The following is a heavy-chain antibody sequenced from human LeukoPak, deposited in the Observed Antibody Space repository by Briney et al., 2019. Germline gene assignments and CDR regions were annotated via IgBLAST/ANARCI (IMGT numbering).Heavy chain of an antibody. J-gene: IGHJ3*02. CDR1: GGSISSYY. V-gene: IGHV4-59*01. CDR3: ARFIGSSWLAFDI. D-gene: IGHD6-13*01. Sequence: SETLSLTCTVSGGSISSYYWTWIRQPPGKGLDWIGYIHYSGSTNYNPSLKSRVTISGDTSKNQFSLKLNSVTAADTAVYYCARFIGSSWLAFDIWGQGTMVTVSS. CDR2: IHYSGST.